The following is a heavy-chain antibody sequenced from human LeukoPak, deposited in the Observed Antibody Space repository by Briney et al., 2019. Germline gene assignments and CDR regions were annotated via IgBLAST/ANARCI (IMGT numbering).Heavy chain of an antibody. CDR2: IWYDGSNK. CDR1: GFTFSSYG. D-gene: IGHD6-13*01. J-gene: IGHJ6*03. CDR3: ARVNLEQLAIHYYYYYMDV. V-gene: IGHV3-33*01. Sequence: GGSLRLSCAASGFTFSSYGMHWVRQAPGKGLEWVAVIWYDGSNKYYADSVKGRFTISRDNSKNTLYLQMNSLRAEDTAVYYCARVNLEQLAIHYYYYYMDVWGKGTTVTVSS.